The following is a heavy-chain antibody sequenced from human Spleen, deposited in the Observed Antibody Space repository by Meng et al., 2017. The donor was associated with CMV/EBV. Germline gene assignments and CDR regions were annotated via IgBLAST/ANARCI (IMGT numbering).Heavy chain of an antibody. D-gene: IGHD1-26*01. CDR1: GGTLSDYA. Sequence: SVKVSCKASGGTLSDYAFNWVRQAPGQGLEWMGRIIPMFSATSYAQKFQGRVTITTDVSTNTVYMDLSSLRSDDTAVYYCAREPEPTNPEYIGYYFDYWGQGTLVTVSS. J-gene: IGHJ4*02. V-gene: IGHV1-69*05. CDR2: IIPMFSAT. CDR3: AREPEPTNPEYIGYYFDY.